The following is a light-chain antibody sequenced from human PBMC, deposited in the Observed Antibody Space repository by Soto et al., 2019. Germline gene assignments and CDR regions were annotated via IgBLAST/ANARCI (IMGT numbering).Light chain of an antibody. V-gene: IGKV3-15*01. CDR1: QSVSSN. CDR2: GAS. CDR3: QQRRNWLTWT. Sequence: EMVMTHSPATLSASPWERATLSCSASQSVSSNLAWYQQKPGQAPRLLIYGASTRATGIPARFSGSGSGREFTLPISSMQSEDFAVYYCQQRRNWLTWTFGQGTKVDIK. J-gene: IGKJ1*01.